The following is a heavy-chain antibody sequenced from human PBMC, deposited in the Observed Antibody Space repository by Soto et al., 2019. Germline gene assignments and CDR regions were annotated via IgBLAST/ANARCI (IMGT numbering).Heavy chain of an antibody. CDR1: GDSIIGTGW. V-gene: IGHV4-4*02. CDR3: VRNGYYSLDV. J-gene: IGHJ6*02. CDR2: VYHSGAT. Sequence: QVQLQESGPGLVRPSGTLSLTCAVSGDSIIGTGWWSWVRQSPGKGLCWIGEVYHSGATNYNPSLKSRVTISVDTSRNQFSLNLGSVTAADTAVYYCVRNGYYSLDVWGQGTTVTVSS. D-gene: IGHD3-22*01.